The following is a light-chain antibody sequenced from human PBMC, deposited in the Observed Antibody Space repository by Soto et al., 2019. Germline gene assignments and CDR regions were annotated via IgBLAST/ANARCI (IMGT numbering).Light chain of an antibody. J-gene: IGLJ1*01. CDR2: SNN. Sequence: SVLTQPPSASGTPGQRVTISCSGSSSNIGSNTVNWYQQLPGTAPKLLIYSNNQRPSGVPDRFSGSKSGTSASLAISWLQSEDEADYYCAAWDDSLNSSYVFGTGTKVTVL. V-gene: IGLV1-44*01. CDR3: AAWDDSLNSSYV. CDR1: SSNIGSNT.